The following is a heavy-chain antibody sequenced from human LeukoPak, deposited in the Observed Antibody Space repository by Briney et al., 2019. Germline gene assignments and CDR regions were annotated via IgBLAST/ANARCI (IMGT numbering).Heavy chain of an antibody. Sequence: GGSLRLSCATSGFTFSNAWMSWVRQAPGKGLEWVGRIKSKTDGGTTDYAAPVKGRFTISRDDSKNTLYLQMNSLKTEDTAVYYCTTGPATIAVAGTMDYWGQGTLVTVSS. CDR2: IKSKTDGGTT. CDR3: TTGPATIAVAGTMDY. CDR1: GFTFSNAW. J-gene: IGHJ4*02. V-gene: IGHV3-15*01. D-gene: IGHD6-19*01.